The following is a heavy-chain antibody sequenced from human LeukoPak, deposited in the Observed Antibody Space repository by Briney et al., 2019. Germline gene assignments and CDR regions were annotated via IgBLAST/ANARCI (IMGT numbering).Heavy chain of an antibody. V-gene: IGHV3-20*04. J-gene: IGHJ4*02. CDR3: ARWMLSPYSYFDY. CDR1: EFIFDEYG. D-gene: IGHD2-8*01. Sequence: GGSLRLSCVASEFIFDEYGMSWVRQAPGKGLEWVSGINWNGGSTNYADSVKGRFTISRDNAKNSLYLQMDSLRAEDTAVYYCARWMLSPYSYFDYWGQGSLVTVSS. CDR2: INWNGGST.